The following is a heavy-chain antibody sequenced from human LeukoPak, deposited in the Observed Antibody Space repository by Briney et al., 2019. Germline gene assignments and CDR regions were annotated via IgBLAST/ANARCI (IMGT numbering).Heavy chain of an antibody. CDR1: GYTFTSYA. Sequence: VSVKVSCKASGYTFTSYAMHWVRQAPGQRLEWMGWINAGNGNTKYSQKFQGRVTITRDTSASTAYMELSSLRSEDTAVYYCARAPAELVFDYWGQGTLVTVSS. J-gene: IGHJ4*02. V-gene: IGHV1-3*01. CDR3: ARAPAELVFDY. CDR2: INAGNGNT. D-gene: IGHD3-10*01.